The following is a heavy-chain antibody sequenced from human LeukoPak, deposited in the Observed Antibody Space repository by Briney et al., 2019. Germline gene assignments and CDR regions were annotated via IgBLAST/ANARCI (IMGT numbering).Heavy chain of an antibody. CDR2: IIPIFGTA. D-gene: IGHD3-3*01. J-gene: IGHJ4*02. CDR3: ARDSPQGYDFWSGYYGY. V-gene: IGHV1-69*05. CDR1: GGTFSSYA. Sequence: ASVKVSCNASGGTFSSYAISWVRQAPGQGLEWMGGIIPIFGTANYAQKFQGRVTITTDESASTAYMELSSLRSEDTAVYYCARDSPQGYDFWSGYYGYWGQGTLVTVSS.